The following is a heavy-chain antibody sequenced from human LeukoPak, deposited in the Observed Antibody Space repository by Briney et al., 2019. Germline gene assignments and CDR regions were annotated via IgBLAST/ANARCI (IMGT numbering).Heavy chain of an antibody. V-gene: IGHV3-48*03. J-gene: IGHJ6*02. CDR1: GFTFSSYE. D-gene: IGHD3-3*01. Sequence: GGSLRLSCAASGFTFSSYEMNWVRQAPGKGLEWVSYISSSGSTIYYADSVKGRFTISRDNAKNSLYLQMNSLRAEDTAVYYCARDRAIFGVVREDHYYYYGMDVWGQGTTVIVSS. CDR3: ARDRAIFGVVREDHYYYYGMDV. CDR2: ISSSGSTI.